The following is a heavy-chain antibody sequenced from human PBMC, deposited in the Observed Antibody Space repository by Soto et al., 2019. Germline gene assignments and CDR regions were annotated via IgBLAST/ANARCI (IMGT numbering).Heavy chain of an antibody. CDR3: ARDPGPPLHEVGSGYLAY. Sequence: PGGSLRLSCAASGFTFSSYAMHWVRQAPGKRLEWVGVISYDGSNKYYADSVKGRFAISRENSKHTRYLQMKRLRAEDTAVYYCARDPGPPLHEVGSGYLAYWGQGTLVTVSS. CDR2: ISYDGSNK. D-gene: IGHD3-3*01. J-gene: IGHJ4*02. V-gene: IGHV3-30*09. CDR1: GFTFSSYA.